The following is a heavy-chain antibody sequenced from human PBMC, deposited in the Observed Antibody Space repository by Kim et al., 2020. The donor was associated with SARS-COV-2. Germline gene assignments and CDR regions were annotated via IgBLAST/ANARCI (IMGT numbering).Heavy chain of an antibody. D-gene: IGHD6-13*01. CDR1: GYTFTSYA. CDR2: INAGNGNT. J-gene: IGHJ4*02. V-gene: IGHV1-3*01. CDR3: ARALGIAAAGTLGY. Sequence: ASVKVSCKASGYTFTSYAMHWVRQAPGQRLEWMGWINAGNGNTKYSQQFQGRVTITRDTSASTAYMELSSLRSEDTAVYYCARALGIAAAGTLGYWGQGTLVTVSS.